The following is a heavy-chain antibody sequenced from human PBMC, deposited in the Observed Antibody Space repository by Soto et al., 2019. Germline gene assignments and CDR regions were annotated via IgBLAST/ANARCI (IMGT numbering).Heavy chain of an antibody. CDR2: IWYDGSNK. V-gene: IGHV3-33*01. D-gene: IGHD2-8*01. J-gene: IGHJ3*02. Sequence: QVQLVESGGGVVQPGRSLRLSCAASGFTFSSYGMHWVRQAPGKGLEWVAVIWYDGSNKYYADSVKGRFTISRDNSKNTLYLQMNSLRAEDTAVYYCARDSPHCTNGVCYTDAFDIWGQGTMVTVSS. CDR3: ARDSPHCTNGVCYTDAFDI. CDR1: GFTFSSYG.